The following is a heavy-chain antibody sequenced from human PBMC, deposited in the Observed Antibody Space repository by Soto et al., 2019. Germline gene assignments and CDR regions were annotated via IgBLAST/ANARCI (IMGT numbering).Heavy chain of an antibody. V-gene: IGHV3-30-3*01. J-gene: IGHJ4*02. CDR2: ISYDGSNK. Sequence: GGSLRLSCAASGFTFSSYAMHWVRQAPGKGLEWVAVISYDGSNKYYADSVKGRFTISRDNSKNTLYLQMNSLRAEDTAVYYSARIEFYYDSSGFDYWGQGTLVTVSS. CDR1: GFTFSSYA. CDR3: ARIEFYYDSSGFDY. D-gene: IGHD3-22*01.